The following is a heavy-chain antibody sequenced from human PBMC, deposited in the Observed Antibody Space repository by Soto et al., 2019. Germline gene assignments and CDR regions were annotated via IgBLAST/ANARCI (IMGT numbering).Heavy chain of an antibody. J-gene: IGHJ6*02. CDR3: ARWHGGSYYYYYGMDV. D-gene: IGHD1-26*01. CDR2: INHSGST. V-gene: IGHV4-34*08. CDR1: GESVSSYY. Sequence: PSWSMALTRAVYGESVSSYYWSWIRQHPGKGLEWIGEINHSGSTNYNPSLKSRVTISVDTSKNQFSLKLSSVTAADTAVYYCARWHGGSYYYYYGMDVWGQGTTVTVSS.